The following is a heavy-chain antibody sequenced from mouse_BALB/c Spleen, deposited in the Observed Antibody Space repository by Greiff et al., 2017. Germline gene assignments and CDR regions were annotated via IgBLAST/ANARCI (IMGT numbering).Heavy chain of an antibody. D-gene: IGHD2-3*01. J-gene: IGHJ2*01. Sequence: VQLQQSGPELVKPGASVKISCKASGYSFTGYYMHWVKQSHVKSLEWIGRINPYNGATSYNQNFKDKASLTVDKSSSTAYMELHSLTSEDSAVYYCARSGDGYYRGYFDYWGQGTTLTVSS. CDR1: GYSFTGYY. V-gene: IGHV1-31*01. CDR3: ARSGDGYYRGYFDY. CDR2: INPYNGAT.